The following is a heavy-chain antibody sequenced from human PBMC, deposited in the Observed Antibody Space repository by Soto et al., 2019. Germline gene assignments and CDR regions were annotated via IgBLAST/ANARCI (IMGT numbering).Heavy chain of an antibody. V-gene: IGHV4-31*03. CDR1: GGSISSGGYY. D-gene: IGHD6-13*01. J-gene: IGHJ4*02. CDR2: IYYSGST. Sequence: SETMSLTCTVSGGSISSGGYYWSWIRQHPGKGLEWIGYIYYSGSTYYNPSLKSRVTISVDTSKNQFSLKLSSVTAADTAVYYCARFKQSGSWWNYYFDYWGQGTLVTVSS. CDR3: ARFKQSGSWWNYYFDY.